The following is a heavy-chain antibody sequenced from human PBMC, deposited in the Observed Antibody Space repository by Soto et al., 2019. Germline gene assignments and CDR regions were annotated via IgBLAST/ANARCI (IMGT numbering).Heavy chain of an antibody. J-gene: IGHJ6*02. CDR3: ASRYMYSSGLYFYGMVV. CDR2: INSDGSST. Sequence: VQLVESGGGLVQPGGSLRLSCAASGFTFSSYWMHWVRQAPGKGLVWVSRINSDGSSTSYADSVKGRFTISRDNDKSTVYLQVNGLRAEDTAVYYCASRYMYSSGLYFYGMVVWGQGTTVTVSS. CDR1: GFTFSSYW. V-gene: IGHV3-74*01. D-gene: IGHD6-19*01.